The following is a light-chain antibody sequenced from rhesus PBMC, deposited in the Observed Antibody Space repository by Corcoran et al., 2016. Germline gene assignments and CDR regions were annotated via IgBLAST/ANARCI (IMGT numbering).Light chain of an antibody. CDR3: QQDYSWPLT. CDR1: QSVNSS. CDR2: GAS. Sequence: EIVMTQSPATLSLSPGESATLSCRARQSVNSSLSWYQQQPGQAPNHLIYGASTRATGIPDRFSGRGSGTEFPLPRSSLEPEEVGVYYCQQDYSWPLTFGGGTKVELK. J-gene: IGKJ4*01. V-gene: IGKV3-42*01.